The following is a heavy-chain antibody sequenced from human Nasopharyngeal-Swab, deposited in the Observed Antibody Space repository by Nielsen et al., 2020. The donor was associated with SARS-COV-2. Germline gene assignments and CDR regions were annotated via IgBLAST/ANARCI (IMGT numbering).Heavy chain of an antibody. CDR1: GFTFGDYA. CDR2: IRSKANGGTT. Sequence: GESLKISCPASGFTFGDYAMSWFRPAPGKGLEWVGFIRSKANGGTTEYAASVKGRFTISRDDSKSIAYLQMNRLKTEDTAVYYCTRGRVVPAAIDWFDPWGQGTLVTVSS. V-gene: IGHV3-49*03. J-gene: IGHJ5*02. D-gene: IGHD2-2*01. CDR3: TRGRVVPAAIDWFDP.